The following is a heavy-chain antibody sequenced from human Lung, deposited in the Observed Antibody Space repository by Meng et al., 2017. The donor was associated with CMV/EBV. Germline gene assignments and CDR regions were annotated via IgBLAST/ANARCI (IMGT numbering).Heavy chain of an antibody. Sequence: SQXXXLTXAVYGGSFSGYYWSWIRQPPGKGLEWIGEINHSGSTNYNPSLKSRVTISVDTSKNQFSLKLSSVTAADTAVYYCARWATANYYYYGMDVWGQGTXVTVSS. J-gene: IGHJ6*02. V-gene: IGHV4-34*01. CDR1: GGSFSGYY. D-gene: IGHD5-24*01. CDR3: ARWATANYYYYGMDV. CDR2: INHSGST.